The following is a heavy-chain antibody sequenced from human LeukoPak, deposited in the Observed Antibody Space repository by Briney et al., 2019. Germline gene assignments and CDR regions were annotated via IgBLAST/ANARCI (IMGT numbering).Heavy chain of an antibody. V-gene: IGHV3-21*04. CDR3: ARGIDTAMVTWEKDYYDSSGYHYFDY. D-gene: IGHD3-22*01. CDR2: ISSSSSYI. Sequence: KPGGSLRLSCAASGFTFSSYSMNWVRQAPGKGLEWVSSISSSSSYIYYANSVKGRFTISRDNAKNSLYLQMNSLRAEDTAVYYCARGIDTAMVTWEKDYYDSSGYHYFDYWGQGTLVTVSS. CDR1: GFTFSSYS. J-gene: IGHJ4*02.